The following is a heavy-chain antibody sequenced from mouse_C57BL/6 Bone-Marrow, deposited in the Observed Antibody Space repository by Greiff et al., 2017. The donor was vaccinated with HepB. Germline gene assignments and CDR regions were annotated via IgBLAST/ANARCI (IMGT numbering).Heavy chain of an antibody. Sequence: VQLQQPGAELVKPGASVKMSCKASGYTFTSYWITWVKQRPGQGLEWIGDIYPGSGSTNYNEKFKSKATLTVDTSSSTAYMQLSSLTSEDSALYYCVFDYYVSSYLAMDYWGQGTSVTVSS. CDR2: IYPGSGST. J-gene: IGHJ4*01. V-gene: IGHV1-55*01. CDR1: GYTFTSYW. CDR3: VFDYYVSSYLAMDY. D-gene: IGHD1-1*01.